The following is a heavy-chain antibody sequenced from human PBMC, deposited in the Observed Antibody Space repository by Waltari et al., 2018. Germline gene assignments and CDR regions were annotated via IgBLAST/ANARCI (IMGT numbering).Heavy chain of an antibody. J-gene: IGHJ6*02. D-gene: IGHD6-19*01. V-gene: IGHV1-69*01. CDR3: ARAPAVAGSYPYGMDV. Sequence: QVQLVQSGAEAKKPGSSVKVSCTAAGSTLSVNEVSWLRQAPGQGLEWMGGIIPIFGTTIYAQKFQGRVTITADGSTATAYMELSRLRSNDTAVYYCARAPAVAGSYPYGMDVWGQGTTVTVSS. CDR1: GSTLSVNE. CDR2: IIPIFGTT.